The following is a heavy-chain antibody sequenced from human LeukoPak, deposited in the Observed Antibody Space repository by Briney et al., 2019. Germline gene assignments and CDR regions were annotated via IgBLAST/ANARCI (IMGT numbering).Heavy chain of an antibody. CDR3: ARGRYVLRYFDWSTPDYFDY. V-gene: IGHV4-34*01. D-gene: IGHD3-9*01. CDR2: INHSGST. Sequence: SETLSLTCAVYGGSFSGYYWSWIRQPPGKGLEWIGEINHSGSTNYNPSLKSRVTISVGTSKNQFSLKLSSVTAADTAVYYCARGRYVLRYFDWSTPDYFDYWGQGTLVTVSS. J-gene: IGHJ4*02. CDR1: GGSFSGYY.